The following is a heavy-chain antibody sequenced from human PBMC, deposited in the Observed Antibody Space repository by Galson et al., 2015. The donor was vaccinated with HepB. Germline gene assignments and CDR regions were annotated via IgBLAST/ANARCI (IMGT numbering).Heavy chain of an antibody. CDR2: IIPIFGTA. CDR3: ARAYIAVAGTGWFDP. V-gene: IGHV1-69*01. J-gene: IGHJ5*02. CDR1: GGTFSSYA. D-gene: IGHD6-19*01. Sequence: VKVSCKASGGTFSSYAISWVRQAPGQGLEWMGGIIPIFGTANYAQKFQGRVTITADESTSTAYMELSSLRAEDTAVYYCARAYIAVAGTGWFDPWGQGTLVTVSS.